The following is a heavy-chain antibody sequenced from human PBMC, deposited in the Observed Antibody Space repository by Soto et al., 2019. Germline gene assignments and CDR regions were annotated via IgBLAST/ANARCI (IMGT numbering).Heavy chain of an antibody. V-gene: IGHV4-59*12. CDR3: ARAPYGSGSLLYYYYYGMDV. D-gene: IGHD3-10*01. J-gene: IGHJ6*02. Sequence: PSETLSLTCTVSGGSITTFYWSWIRQPPGKGLEWIGYIYHSGSTYYNPSLKSRVTISVDRSKNQFSLKLSSVTAADTAVYYCARAPYGSGSLLYYYYYGMDVWGQGTTVTVSS. CDR1: GGSITTFY. CDR2: IYHSGST.